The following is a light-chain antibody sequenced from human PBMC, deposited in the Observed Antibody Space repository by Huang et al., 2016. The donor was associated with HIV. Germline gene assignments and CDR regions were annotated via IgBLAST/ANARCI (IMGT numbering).Light chain of an antibody. CDR2: DAS. V-gene: IGKV3-15*01. CDR1: QTLSRA. J-gene: IGKJ4*01. CDR3: QQYNEWPLT. Sequence: EIMMTQSPATLSVSPGEGAALSCRASQTLSRALAWYQPKPGQAPRRLIYDASSRATGLPVRFSGSGSETEFTLTISSLQPEDFAIYYCQQYNEWPLTFGGGTKVEIK.